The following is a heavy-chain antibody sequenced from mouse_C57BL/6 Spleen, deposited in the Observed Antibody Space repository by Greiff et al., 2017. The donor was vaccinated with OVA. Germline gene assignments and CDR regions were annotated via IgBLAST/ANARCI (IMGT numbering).Heavy chain of an antibody. CDR1: GYTFTTYP. V-gene: IGHV1-47*01. Sequence: VQLQESGAELVKPGASVKLSCKASGYTFTTYPMAWMKQNHGKSLEWIGNFHPYNDDTKYNEKFKGKATLTVEKSSSTVYLELSRLASDDSAVYDCAGRGDYALDYWGQGTSVTVSS. J-gene: IGHJ4*01. CDR3: AGRGDYALDY. CDR2: FHPYNDDT.